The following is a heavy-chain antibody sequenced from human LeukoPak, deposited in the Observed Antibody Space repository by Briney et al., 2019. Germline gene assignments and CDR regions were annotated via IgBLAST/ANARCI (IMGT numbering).Heavy chain of an antibody. V-gene: IGHV4-39*01. Sequence: SETLSLTCSVSRGSISTSRYYWGWVRRPPGKGLEWIGTVFHTGSTNYNPSLESRLTISADTSKNQFSLNLSSVTAADTALYYCARHVPSGLRIVVVTSDWYFDLWGRGTLVTVSS. CDR3: ARHVPSGLRIVVVTSDWYFDL. D-gene: IGHD2-21*02. J-gene: IGHJ2*01. CDR1: RGSISTSRYY. CDR2: VFHTGST.